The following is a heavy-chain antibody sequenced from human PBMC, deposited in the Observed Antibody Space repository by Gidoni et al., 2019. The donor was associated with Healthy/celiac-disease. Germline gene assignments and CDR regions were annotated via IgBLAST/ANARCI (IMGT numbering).Heavy chain of an antibody. CDR3: AKDVESYGAGDFDY. CDR1: GFTFDDYA. D-gene: IGHD3-10*01. Sequence: EVQLVESGGGVVQPGGPLRLSCAASGFTFDDYAMHWRRQAPGKGLEWVVGIRWNSGSICYDDSVKGRITICRDDAKNARYLQMNSLGAEDTALYCCAKDVESYGAGDFDYWGQGTLVTVSS. CDR2: IRWNSGSI. J-gene: IGHJ4*02. V-gene: IGHV3-9*01.